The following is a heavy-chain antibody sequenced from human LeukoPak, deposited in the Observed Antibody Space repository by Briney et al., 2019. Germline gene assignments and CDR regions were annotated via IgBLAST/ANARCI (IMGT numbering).Heavy chain of an antibody. Sequence: RGSLSRSCSASGFTFSSYWMSWVRQAPGKGLEWVANIKQEGSEKYYVDSVNSRFTISRDNAKNSLYLQMNSLRAEDTAVYYCARDLVRDYVWASSEDYWGQGTLVTVSS. D-gene: IGHD3-16*01. CDR1: GFTFSSYW. J-gene: IGHJ4*02. CDR2: IKQEGSEK. CDR3: ARDLVRDYVWASSEDY. V-gene: IGHV3-7*01.